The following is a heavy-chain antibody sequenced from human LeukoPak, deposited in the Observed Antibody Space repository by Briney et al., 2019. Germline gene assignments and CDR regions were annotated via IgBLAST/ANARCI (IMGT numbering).Heavy chain of an antibody. J-gene: IGHJ4*02. Sequence: PGRSLRLSCAASGFTFSSYAMHWVRQAPGKGLEWVAVISYDGSNKYYADSVKGRFTISRDNSKNTLYLQMNSLRAEDTAVYYWASLRNDEKKFDYWGQGTLVTVSS. CDR1: GFTFSSYA. D-gene: IGHD1-1*01. V-gene: IGHV3-30*04. CDR3: ASLRNDEKKFDY. CDR2: ISYDGSNK.